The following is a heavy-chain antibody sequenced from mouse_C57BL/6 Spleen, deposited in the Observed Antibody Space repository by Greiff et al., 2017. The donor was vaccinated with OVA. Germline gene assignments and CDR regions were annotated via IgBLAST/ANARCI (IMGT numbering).Heavy chain of an antibody. J-gene: IGHJ3*01. Sequence: QVQLQQSGPELVKPGASVKIPCKASGYAFSSSWMNWVKQRPGKGLEWIGRIYPGDGDTNYNGKFKGKATLTADKSSSTAYMQLSSLTSEDSAVYFCVYGYLFAYWGQGTLVTVSA. CDR1: GYAFSSSW. D-gene: IGHD2-2*01. V-gene: IGHV1-82*01. CDR3: VYGYLFAY. CDR2: IYPGDGDT.